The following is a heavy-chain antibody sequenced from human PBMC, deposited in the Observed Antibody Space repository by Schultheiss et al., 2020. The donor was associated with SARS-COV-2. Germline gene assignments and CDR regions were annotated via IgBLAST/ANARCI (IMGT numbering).Heavy chain of an antibody. V-gene: IGHV4-30-2*01. CDR3: AREKGYCSGGSCYSRDWFDP. CDR2: IYYSGST. J-gene: IGHJ5*02. D-gene: IGHD2-15*01. CDR1: GGSISTGGYS. Sequence: SETLSLTCAVSGGSISTGGYSWSWIRQPPGKGLEWIGYIYYSGSTYYNPSLKSRVTISVDTSKNQFSLKLSSVTAADTAVYYCAREKGYCSGGSCYSRDWFDPWGQGTLVTVSS.